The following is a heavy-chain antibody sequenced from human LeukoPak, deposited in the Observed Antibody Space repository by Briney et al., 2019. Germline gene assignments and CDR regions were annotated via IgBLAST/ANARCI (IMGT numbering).Heavy chain of an antibody. CDR2: VWYDGSNI. D-gene: IGHD1-26*01. CDR3: ARGGYSGTYYFDY. J-gene: IGHJ4*02. CDR1: GFTFSTYG. Sequence: GWSLRLSCAASGFTFSTYGMHWVRQAPGKGLEWVAVVWYDGSNIQYVDSVKGRFTISRDNSKSTLYLQMNSLTAEDTAVYYCARGGYSGTYYFDYWGQGTLVTVSS. V-gene: IGHV3-33*01.